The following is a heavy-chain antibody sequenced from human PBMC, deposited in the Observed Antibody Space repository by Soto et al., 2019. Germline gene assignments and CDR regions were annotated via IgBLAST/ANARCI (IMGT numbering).Heavy chain of an antibody. CDR3: SRALLRREAFDM. CDR2: ISSSSSYI. D-gene: IGHD3-3*01. CDR1: GFTFSSYS. J-gene: IGHJ3*02. V-gene: IGHV3-21*03. Sequence: GGSMRLSCAASGFTFSSYSMNWVRQAPGKGLEWVSSISSSSSYIYYADSVKGRFTISRDNAKNSLYLQMNSLRAEDTAVYYCSRALLRREAFDMRGQGILVTVS.